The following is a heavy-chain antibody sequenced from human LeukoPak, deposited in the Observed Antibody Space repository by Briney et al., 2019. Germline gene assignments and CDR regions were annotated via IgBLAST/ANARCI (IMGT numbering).Heavy chain of an antibody. V-gene: IGHV3-23*01. CDR2: ISGSGGST. Sequence: GGSLRLSCAASGFTFSSYAMSWVRQAPGKGLEWVSAISGSGGSTYYADSVKGRFTISRDNSKITLYLQMNSLRAEDTAVYYCAKDYCSSTSCSPYAPYYMDVWGKGTTVTVSS. J-gene: IGHJ6*03. CDR1: GFTFSSYA. CDR3: AKDYCSSTSCSPYAPYYMDV. D-gene: IGHD2-2*01.